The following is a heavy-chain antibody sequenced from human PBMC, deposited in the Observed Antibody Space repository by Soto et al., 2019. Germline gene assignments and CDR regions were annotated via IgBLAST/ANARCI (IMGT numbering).Heavy chain of an antibody. CDR2: INAGNGDT. D-gene: IGHD1-7*01. CDR3: ARDTFWKYGPKNWFDP. J-gene: IGHJ5*01. CDR1: GYPFTGFP. Sequence: QVHLVQXXXEVKKPGASVKVSCKASGYPFTGFPIHWVRQAPGHRLEWKGWINAGNGDTKYSQKFQGRETITRDTSASTTYMELSSLRPQDTAMYYCARDTFWKYGPKNWFDPWGQGTLITVSS. V-gene: IGHV1-3*01.